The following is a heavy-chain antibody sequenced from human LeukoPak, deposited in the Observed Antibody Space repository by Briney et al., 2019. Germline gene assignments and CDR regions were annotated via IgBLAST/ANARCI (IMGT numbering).Heavy chain of an antibody. CDR1: GFTFSSYG. J-gene: IGHJ3*02. D-gene: IGHD1-26*01. CDR2: ISYDGSNK. Sequence: GRSLRLSCAASGFTFSSYGMHWVRQAPGKGLEWVAVISYDGSNKYYADSVKGRFTISRDNSKNTLYLQMNSLRAEDTAVYYCAWRATGAFDIWGQGTMVTVSS. CDR3: AWRATGAFDI. V-gene: IGHV3-30*03.